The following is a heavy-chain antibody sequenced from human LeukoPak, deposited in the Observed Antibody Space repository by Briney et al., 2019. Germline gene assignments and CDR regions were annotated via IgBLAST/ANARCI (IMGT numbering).Heavy chain of an antibody. CDR2: IYYSGST. CDR3: ARRRRYDYVWGSHDY. CDR1: GGSISSYY. Sequence: KPSETLSLTCTVSGGSISSYYWSWIRQPPGKGLEWIGSIYYSGSTYYNPSLKSRITISVDTSKNQFSLKLSSVTAADTAVYYCARRRRYDYVWGSHDYWGQGTLVTVSS. J-gene: IGHJ4*02. V-gene: IGHV4-39*01. D-gene: IGHD3-16*01.